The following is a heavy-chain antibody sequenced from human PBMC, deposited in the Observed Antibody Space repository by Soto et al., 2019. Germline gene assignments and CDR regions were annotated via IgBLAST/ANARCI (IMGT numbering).Heavy chain of an antibody. CDR1: GYSFTSYW. V-gene: IGHV5-10-1*01. CDR2: IDPSDSYT. CDR3: AIHSPGGWPLYDYYGMDV. D-gene: IGHD6-19*01. J-gene: IGHJ6*02. Sequence: GESLKISCKGSGYSFTSYWIIWVRQMPGKGLEWMGRIDPSDSYTDYSPSFQGHVTMAADKSISNAYLQWGSLEASDIAMYYCAIHSPGGWPLYDYYGMDVWGQGTTVTVSS.